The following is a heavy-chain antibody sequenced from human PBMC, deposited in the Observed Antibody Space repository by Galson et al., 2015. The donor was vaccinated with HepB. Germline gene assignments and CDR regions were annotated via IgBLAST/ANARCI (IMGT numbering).Heavy chain of an antibody. Sequence: SVKVSCKASGGTLSRYTISWVRQAPGQGLEWMGGIIPIFGTANYAQQFQGRVTITADESTSTAHMELSSLRSEDTAVYYCARDCHCNNGVCYGIVVDGMGVWGQGTTVTVTS. CDR3: ARDCHCNNGVCYGIVVDGMGV. V-gene: IGHV1-69*13. J-gene: IGHJ6*02. CDR1: GGTLSRYT. D-gene: IGHD2-8*01. CDR2: IIPIFGTA.